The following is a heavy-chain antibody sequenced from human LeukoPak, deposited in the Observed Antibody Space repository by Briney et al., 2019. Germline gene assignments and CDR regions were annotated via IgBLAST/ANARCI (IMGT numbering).Heavy chain of an antibody. D-gene: IGHD3-10*01. V-gene: IGHV1-8*01. J-gene: IGHJ4*02. Sequence: ASVKVSCKASGYTFTSYDTNWVRQATGQGLEWMGWMNPNSGNTGYAQKFQGRVTMTRNTSISTAYMELSSLRSEDTAVYYCARTTGRWFGSVLGYWGQGTLVTVSS. CDR1: GYTFTSYD. CDR3: ARTTGRWFGSVLGY. CDR2: MNPNSGNT.